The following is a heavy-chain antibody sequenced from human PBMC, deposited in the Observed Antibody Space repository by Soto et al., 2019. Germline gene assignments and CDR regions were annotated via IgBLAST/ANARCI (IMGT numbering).Heavy chain of an antibody. Sequence: EVQLVESGGGLVQPGGSLRLSCAASGFTVSSNYMSWVRQAPGKGLEWVSVIYSGGSTYYADSVKGRFTISRDNSKNTLYLHMTCRIAEETLVYYCARVNRLGCAISGGPLDIWGRGTMVTVSS. CDR3: ARVNRLGCAISGGPLDI. D-gene: IGHD2-21*01. CDR1: GFTVSSNY. V-gene: IGHV3-66*01. J-gene: IGHJ3*02. CDR2: IYSGGST.